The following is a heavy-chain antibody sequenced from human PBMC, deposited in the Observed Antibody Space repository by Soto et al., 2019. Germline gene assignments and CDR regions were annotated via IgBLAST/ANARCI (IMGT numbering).Heavy chain of an antibody. CDR1: GFTFSSYG. J-gene: IGHJ4*02. D-gene: IGHD5-18*01. CDR2: ISGSGGST. Sequence: VGSLRLSCAASGFTFSSYGMSWVRQAPGEGLEWVSGISGSGGSTYYADSVKGRFTISRDNSKNTLYLQMYSLRAEDTAVYYCAKTGPGSSYGYYFDSWGQGTQVTVSS. V-gene: IGHV3-23*01. CDR3: AKTGPGSSYGYYFDS.